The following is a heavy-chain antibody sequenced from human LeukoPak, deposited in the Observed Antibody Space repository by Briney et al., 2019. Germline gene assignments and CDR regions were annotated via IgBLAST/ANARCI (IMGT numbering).Heavy chain of an antibody. CDR1: GFTFSSYS. V-gene: IGHV3-49*04. CDR3: TRDPLLMYAFDI. CDR2: IRSKAYGGTT. J-gene: IGHJ3*02. Sequence: GGSLRLSCAASGFTFSSYSMNWVRQAPGKGLEWVGFIRSKAYGGTTEYAASVKGRFTISRDDSKSIAYLQMNSLKTEDTAVYYCTRDPLLMYAFDIWGQGTMVTVSS. D-gene: IGHD3-10*01.